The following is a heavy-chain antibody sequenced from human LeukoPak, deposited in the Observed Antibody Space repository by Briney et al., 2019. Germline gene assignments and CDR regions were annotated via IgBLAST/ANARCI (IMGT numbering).Heavy chain of an antibody. CDR3: AREAKYSYGYPPAY. V-gene: IGHV3-30*02. D-gene: IGHD5-18*01. CDR1: GFTFSSYG. Sequence: PGGSLRLSCAASGFTFSSYGMHWVRQAPGKGLEWVAFIRYDGSNKYYADSVKGRFTISRDNSKNTLYLQMNSLRAEDTAVYYCAREAKYSYGYPPAYWGQGTLVTVSS. CDR2: IRYDGSNK. J-gene: IGHJ4*02.